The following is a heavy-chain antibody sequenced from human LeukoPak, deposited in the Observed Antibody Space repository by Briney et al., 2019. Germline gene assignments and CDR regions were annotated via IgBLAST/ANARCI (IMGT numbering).Heavy chain of an antibody. CDR1: GFTFSSYA. D-gene: IGHD6-13*01. V-gene: IGHV3-23*01. Sequence: GGSLRLSCAASGFTFSSYAMSWVRQAPGKGLEWVSAISGSGGSTYYADSVKGRFTISRDNSKNTLYLQMNSLRAEDTAVYYCAKAGGSSWYEETFYYWGQGTLVTVSS. CDR3: AKAGGSSWYEETFYY. CDR2: ISGSGGST. J-gene: IGHJ4*02.